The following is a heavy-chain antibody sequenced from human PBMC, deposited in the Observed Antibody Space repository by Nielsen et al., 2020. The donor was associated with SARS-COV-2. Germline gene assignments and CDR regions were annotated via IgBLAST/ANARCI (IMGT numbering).Heavy chain of an antibody. D-gene: IGHD3-10*01. CDR3: ARVKGITMVRKGMNWFDP. CDR2: INHSGST. V-gene: IGHV4-34*01. J-gene: IGHJ5*02. CDR1: GGSFSGYY. Sequence: SETLSLTCAVYGGSFSGYYWSWIRQPPGKGLEWIGEINHSGSTNYNPSLKSRVTISVDTSKNQFSLKLSSVTAADTAVYYCARVKGITMVRKGMNWFDPWGQGTLVTVSS.